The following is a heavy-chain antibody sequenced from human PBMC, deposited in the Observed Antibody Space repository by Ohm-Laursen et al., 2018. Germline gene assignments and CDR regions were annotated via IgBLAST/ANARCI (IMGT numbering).Heavy chain of an antibody. Sequence: GSLRLSCSASGFTFSSYAMSWVRQAPGKGLEWVSVIYSGGSTYYADSVKGRFTISRDNSKNTLYLQMNSLRAEDTAVYYCARDHGDYANYWGQGTLVTVSS. CDR2: IYSGGST. J-gene: IGHJ4*02. CDR1: GFTFSSYA. CDR3: ARDHGDYANY. V-gene: IGHV3-53*01. D-gene: IGHD4-17*01.